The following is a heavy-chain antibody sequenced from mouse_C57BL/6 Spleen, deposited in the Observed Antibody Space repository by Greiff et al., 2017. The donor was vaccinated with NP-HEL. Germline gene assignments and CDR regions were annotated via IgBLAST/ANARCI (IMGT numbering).Heavy chain of an antibody. CDR1: GYTFTSYW. D-gene: IGHD2-1*01. Sequence: QVQLQQPGAELVKPGASVKMSCKASGYTFTSYWINWVKQRTGQGLEWIGDIYPGSGSTNYNEKFKSKATLTVDTSSSTAYMQLSSLTSEDSAVYYCARSIYYGLLYYFDYWGQGTTLTVSS. CDR2: IYPGSGST. J-gene: IGHJ2*01. CDR3: ARSIYYGLLYYFDY. V-gene: IGHV1-55*01.